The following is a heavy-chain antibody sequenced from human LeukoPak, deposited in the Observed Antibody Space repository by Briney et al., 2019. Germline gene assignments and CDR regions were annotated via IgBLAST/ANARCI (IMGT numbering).Heavy chain of an antibody. V-gene: IGHV3-30*18. CDR1: GFTFSSYG. D-gene: IGHD2-15*01. CDR2: ISYDGSNK. CDR3: AKEGPRWVAATHRYYGMDV. J-gene: IGHJ6*02. Sequence: GRSPRLSCAASGFTFSSYGMHWVRQAPGKGLEWVAVISYDGSNKYCADSVKGRFTISRDNSKNTLYLQMNSLRAEDTAVYYCAKEGPRWVAATHRYYGMDVWGQGTTVTVSS.